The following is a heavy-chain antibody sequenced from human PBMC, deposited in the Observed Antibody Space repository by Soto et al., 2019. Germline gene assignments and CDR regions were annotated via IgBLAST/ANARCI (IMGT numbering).Heavy chain of an antibody. V-gene: IGHV4-31*03. CDR1: GGSISSGGYC. CDR3: ARVRRMVRGVSPGNWFDP. Sequence: QVQLQESGPGLVKPSQTLSLTCTVSGGSISSGGYCWSWIRQHPGKGLEWIGYIYYSGSTYYNPSLKSRVTISVDTSKNQFSLKLSSVTAADTAVYYCARVRRMVRGVSPGNWFDPWGQGTLVTVSS. D-gene: IGHD3-10*01. CDR2: IYYSGST. J-gene: IGHJ5*02.